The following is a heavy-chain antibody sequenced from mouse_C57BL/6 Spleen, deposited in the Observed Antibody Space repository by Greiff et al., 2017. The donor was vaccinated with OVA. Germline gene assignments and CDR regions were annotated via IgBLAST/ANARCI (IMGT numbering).Heavy chain of an antibody. Sequence: QVQLKQPGAELVKPGASVKLSCKASGYTFTSYWMHWVKQRPGQGLEWIGMIHPNSGSTNYNEKFKSKATLTVDKSSSTAYMQLSSLTSEDSAVYYCARYYYGSSWGFAYWGQGTLVTVSA. V-gene: IGHV1-64*01. CDR2: IHPNSGST. CDR1: GYTFTSYW. CDR3: ARYYYGSSWGFAY. D-gene: IGHD1-1*01. J-gene: IGHJ3*01.